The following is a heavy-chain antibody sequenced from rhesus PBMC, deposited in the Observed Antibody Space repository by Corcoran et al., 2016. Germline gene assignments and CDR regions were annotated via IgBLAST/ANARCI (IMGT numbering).Heavy chain of an antibody. Sequence: QLQLQESGPGLVQPSETLSVTCAVSGGSISSSYWSWIRQSPGKGLEGSGEIKGNTGSTNYNPSHKSRVTMSKDASKNQFSLKLSSVTAADTAVYYCVRERKGLDYWGQGVLVTVSS. CDR1: GGSISSSY. D-gene: IGHD2-21*01. J-gene: IGHJ4*01. V-gene: IGHV4-169*02. CDR3: VRERKGLDY. CDR2: IKGNTGST.